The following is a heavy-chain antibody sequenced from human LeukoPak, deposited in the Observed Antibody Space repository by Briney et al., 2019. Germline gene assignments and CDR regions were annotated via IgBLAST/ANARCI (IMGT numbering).Heavy chain of an antibody. CDR2: ISSNSKYT. D-gene: IGHD2-8*01. Sequence: GGSLRLSCAASGSMFSDYFMSWIRQAPGKELEWISHISSNSKYTKYADSVKGRFTISRDNAKKSLYLQMNSLRAEDTAVYYCARDNGNKYYFDYWGQGTLVTVSS. V-gene: IGHV3-11*05. J-gene: IGHJ4*02. CDR3: ARDNGNKYYFDY. CDR1: GSMFSDYF.